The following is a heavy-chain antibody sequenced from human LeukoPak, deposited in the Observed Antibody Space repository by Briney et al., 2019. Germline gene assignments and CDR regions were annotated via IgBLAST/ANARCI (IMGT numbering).Heavy chain of an antibody. J-gene: IGHJ5*02. CDR2: SRNIANSYST. D-gene: IGHD4-17*01. CDR3: AREGYGDYENWFDP. CDR1: GFTFSRYT. Sequence: GGSLRLSCAASGFTFSRYTMHWVRQAPGKGLEWVGRSRNIANSYSTDYAATVKDRFIISRDASKNSVYLQMNSLKTEDTAVYYCAREGYGDYENWFDPWGQGTLVTVSS. V-gene: IGHV3-72*01.